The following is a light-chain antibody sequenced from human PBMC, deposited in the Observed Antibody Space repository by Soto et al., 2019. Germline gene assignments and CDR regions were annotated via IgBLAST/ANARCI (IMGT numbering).Light chain of an antibody. J-gene: IGKJ2*01. V-gene: IGKV3-20*01. CDR1: QSLTSSY. Sequence: EIVLTQSPGTLSLSPGERATLSCRASQSLTSSYLAWYQQKPGQAPRLLIYGASSRATGIPDRFSGSGSGTDFTLTSSRLEPEDFAVYYCQQYESSAPSYTFGQGTKLEIK. CDR2: GAS. CDR3: QQYESSAPSYT.